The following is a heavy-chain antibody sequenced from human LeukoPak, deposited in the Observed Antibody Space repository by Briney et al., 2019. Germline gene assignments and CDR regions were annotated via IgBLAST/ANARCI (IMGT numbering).Heavy chain of an antibody. Sequence: SGGSLRLYCAASGFTFSSYAKSWVRQAPGKGLEWGSAISGSGGSTYYADSVKGRFTISSDNSKNTLYLQMNSLRAEDTAVYYCAKARSGDYGLDAFDIWGQGTMVTISS. CDR2: ISGSGGST. J-gene: IGHJ3*02. CDR1: GFTFSSYA. D-gene: IGHD4-17*01. V-gene: IGHV3-23*01. CDR3: AKARSGDYGLDAFDI.